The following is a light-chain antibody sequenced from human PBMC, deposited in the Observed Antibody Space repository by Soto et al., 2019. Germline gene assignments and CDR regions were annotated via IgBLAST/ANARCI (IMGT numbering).Light chain of an antibody. CDR3: SSYTSLSTHVV. V-gene: IGLV2-14*01. J-gene: IGLJ2*01. Sequence: QSVLTQPASVSGSPGQSITISCTGTSSDVGGYNYVSWYQQHPGKAPKLMIYDVSNRPSGVSNRFSGSKSGNTASLTISGLQAEDEADYYCSSYTSLSTHVVFGGGTKLTAL. CDR2: DVS. CDR1: SSDVGGYNY.